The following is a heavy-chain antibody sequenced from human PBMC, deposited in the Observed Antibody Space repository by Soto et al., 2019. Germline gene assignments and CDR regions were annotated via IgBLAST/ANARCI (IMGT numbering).Heavy chain of an antibody. Sequence: EVQVVESGGGVVQPGESLRLSCAASGFTFSSYNMNWVRQAPGRGLEWVSYISSNSRTIYYADSVKGRFTISRDNAKNSLFLQVNSLREEDTAVYYCAREIAEADFDYWGQGTLVTVSS. CDR1: GFTFSSYN. D-gene: IGHD2-21*01. V-gene: IGHV3-48*02. CDR3: AREIAEADFDY. J-gene: IGHJ4*02. CDR2: ISSNSRTI.